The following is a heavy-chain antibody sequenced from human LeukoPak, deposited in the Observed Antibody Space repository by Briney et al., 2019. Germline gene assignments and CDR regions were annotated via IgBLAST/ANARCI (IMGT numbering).Heavy chain of an antibody. D-gene: IGHD3-16*01. CDR2: INHSGIN. Sequence: PSETLSLTCAVYGGSFSGYSLTWIRQPPGKRLEWIGEINHSGINHFNPSLKSRVTISADTSKKQVFLNLSSVTAADTAVYYCAKKKVDVMGNQYYYYYGLDVWGQGTTVTVSS. V-gene: IGHV4-34*01. J-gene: IGHJ6*02. CDR1: GGSFSGYS. CDR3: AKKKVDVMGNQYYYYYGLDV.